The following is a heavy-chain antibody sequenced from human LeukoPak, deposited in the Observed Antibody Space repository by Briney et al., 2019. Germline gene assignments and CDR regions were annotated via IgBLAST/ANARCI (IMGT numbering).Heavy chain of an antibody. CDR1: GFTFSSYS. CDR3: ARDRGGSYSAIDY. D-gene: IGHD2-15*01. CDR2: ISSSSITI. J-gene: IGHJ4*02. Sequence: GGSLRLSCAASGFTFSSYSLNWARQAPGKGLEWVSFISSSSITIYYAVSVKGRFTISRDNAEKSLYLQMNSLRAEDTAVYYCARDRGGSYSAIDYWGQGTLVTVSS. V-gene: IGHV3-48*04.